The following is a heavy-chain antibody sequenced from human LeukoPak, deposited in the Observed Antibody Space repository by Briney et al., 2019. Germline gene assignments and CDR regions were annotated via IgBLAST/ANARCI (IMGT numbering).Heavy chain of an antibody. D-gene: IGHD6-13*01. V-gene: IGHV4-59*08. CDR1: GGSITDYY. CDR2: MYYSGSA. Sequence: SETLSLTCTVSGGSITDYYWSWIRHSSGKGLEWIGYMYYSGSAYYSPSLKTRVTLSVGTSKNQFSLKLTSVTAADTAVYYCARSTFSSNWNLWGQGTLVTVSS. J-gene: IGHJ4*02. CDR3: ARSTFSSNWNL.